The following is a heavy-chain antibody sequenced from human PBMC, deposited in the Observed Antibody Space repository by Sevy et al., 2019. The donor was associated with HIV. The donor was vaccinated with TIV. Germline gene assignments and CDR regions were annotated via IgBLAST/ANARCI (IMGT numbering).Heavy chain of an antibody. Sequence: GGSLRLSCKGSGYSFTSYWIGWVRQMPGKGLEWMGIIYPGDSDTRYSPSFQGQVTISADKSISTAYLQWSSLKASDTAMYYCARHNTHYDFWSGYDYWGQGTLVTVSS. CDR1: GYSFTSYW. CDR2: IYPGDSDT. CDR3: ARHNTHYDFWSGYDY. V-gene: IGHV5-51*01. D-gene: IGHD3-3*01. J-gene: IGHJ4*02.